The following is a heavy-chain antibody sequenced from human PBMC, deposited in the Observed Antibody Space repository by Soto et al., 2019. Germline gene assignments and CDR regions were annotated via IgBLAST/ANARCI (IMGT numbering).Heavy chain of an antibody. Sequence: GASVKVSCKASGYTFTGYYMHWVRQAPGQGLEWMGWINPNSGGTNYAQKFQGWVTMTRDTSISTAYMELSRLRSDDTAVYYCARGENTGVGATTFQFDPWGQGTLVTVSS. CDR3: ARGENTGVGATTFQFDP. CDR1: GYTFTGYY. CDR2: INPNSGGT. D-gene: IGHD1-26*01. J-gene: IGHJ5*02. V-gene: IGHV1-2*04.